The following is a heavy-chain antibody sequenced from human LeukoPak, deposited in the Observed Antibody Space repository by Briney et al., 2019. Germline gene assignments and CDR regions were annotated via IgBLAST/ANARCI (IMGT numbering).Heavy chain of an antibody. CDR3: ARPDYGDYAFDY. Sequence: PGRSLRLSCAVSGFAFDDYAMHWVRQAPGKGLEWVSGISRNSGTLGYADSVKGRFTISRDNAKNSLYLQMNSLRAEDTAVYYCARPDYGDYAFDYWGQGTLVTVSS. V-gene: IGHV3-9*01. CDR1: GFAFDDYA. D-gene: IGHD4-17*01. J-gene: IGHJ4*02. CDR2: ISRNSGTL.